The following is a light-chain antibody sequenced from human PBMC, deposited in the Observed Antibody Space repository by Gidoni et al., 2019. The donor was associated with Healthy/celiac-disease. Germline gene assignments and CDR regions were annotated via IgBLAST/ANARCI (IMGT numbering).Light chain of an antibody. V-gene: IGLV3-19*01. CDR3: KSRDRRGNQVG. J-gene: IGLJ2*01. CDR2: GKN. Sequence: SSELTQAPAVSVALGQTVRITCQGDSLRSYYASWYQQKPGQAPVLVIEGKNNRPSGSPDRFSGSSSGNTGSLTSTGAQAEDEADYYWKSRDRRGNQVGFGGGTKLTVL. CDR1: SLRSYY.